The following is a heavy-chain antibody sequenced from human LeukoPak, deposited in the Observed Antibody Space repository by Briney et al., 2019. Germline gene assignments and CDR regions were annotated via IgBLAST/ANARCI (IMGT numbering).Heavy chain of an antibody. CDR3: AKLAAETTLPYYYYGMDV. CDR1: GFTFSSYA. D-gene: IGHD6-13*01. CDR2: ISGSGSGT. Sequence: GGSLRLSCAASGFTFSSYAMTWVRQAPGKGLEWVSGISGSGSGTYYADSVKDRFTISRDNSKNTQYLQMNSLRAEDTAVYYCAKLAAETTLPYYYYGMDVRGQGTTVTVSS. J-gene: IGHJ6*02. V-gene: IGHV3-23*01.